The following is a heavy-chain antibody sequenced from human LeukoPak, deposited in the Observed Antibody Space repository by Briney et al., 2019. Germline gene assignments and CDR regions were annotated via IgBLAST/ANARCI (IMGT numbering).Heavy chain of an antibody. CDR2: INPSGGST. CDR3: ASSKGDSSGYDQEYFQH. V-gene: IGHV1-46*01. J-gene: IGHJ1*01. CDR1: GYTFTSYY. Sequence: ASVKVSCKASGYTFTSYYMHWVRQAPGQGLEWMGIINPSGGSTSYAQKFQGRVTMTRDTSTSTVYMELSSLRSEDTAVYYCASSKGDSSGYDQEYFQHWGQGTLVTVSS. D-gene: IGHD3-22*01.